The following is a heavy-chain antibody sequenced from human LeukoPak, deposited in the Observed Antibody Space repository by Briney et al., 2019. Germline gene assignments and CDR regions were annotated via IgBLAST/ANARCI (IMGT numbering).Heavy chain of an antibody. CDR3: ARDRRDYATPDMLGY. CDR2: ISAYNGNT. D-gene: IGHD2-8*01. CDR1: GYTFTSYG. V-gene: IGHV1-18*01. Sequence: ASVKVSCKASGYTFTSYGISWVRQAPGQGLEWMGWISAYNGNTNYAQKLQGRVTMTTDTSTSTAYMELRSLRSDDTAVYYCARDRRDYATPDMLGYWGQGTLVTVSS. J-gene: IGHJ4*02.